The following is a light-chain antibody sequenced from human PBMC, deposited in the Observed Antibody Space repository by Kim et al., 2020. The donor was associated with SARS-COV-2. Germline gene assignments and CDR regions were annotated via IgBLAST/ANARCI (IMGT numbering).Light chain of an antibody. Sequence: RQTAKLTCTGNSNNVGNEGAAWLQQHQGHPPKLLSYRNNNRPSGISERLSASRSGNTAYLTITGLQPEDEADYFCSAWDTSLGAWVFGGGTQLTVL. V-gene: IGLV10-54*01. CDR1: SNNVGNEG. CDR3: SAWDTSLGAWV. CDR2: RNN. J-gene: IGLJ3*02.